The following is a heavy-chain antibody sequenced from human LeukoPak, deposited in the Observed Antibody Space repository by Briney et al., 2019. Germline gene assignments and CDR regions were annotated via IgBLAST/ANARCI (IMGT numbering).Heavy chain of an antibody. CDR1: GFTFSSYG. CDR3: AKDGGYGDYGMVSYYYYMDV. D-gene: IGHD4-17*01. CDR2: IRYDGSNK. V-gene: IGHV3-30*02. J-gene: IGHJ6*03. Sequence: SGGSLRLSCAASGFTFSSYGMHWVRQAPGKGLEWVAFIRYDGSNKYYADSVKGRFTISRDNSKNTLYLQMNSLRAEDTAVYYCAKDGGYGDYGMVSYYYYMDVWGKGTTVTISS.